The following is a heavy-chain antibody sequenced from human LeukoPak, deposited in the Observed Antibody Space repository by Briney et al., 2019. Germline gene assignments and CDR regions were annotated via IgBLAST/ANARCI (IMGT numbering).Heavy chain of an antibody. Sequence: LSLTCSVSGGSISSYYWSWIRQPPGKGLEWVSYISSSGSTIYYADSVKGRFTISRDNAKNSLYLQMNSLRAEDTAVYYCARPYSGYDLGGFGYWGQGTLVTVSS. D-gene: IGHD5-12*01. CDR2: ISSSGSTI. J-gene: IGHJ4*02. CDR1: GGSISSYY. V-gene: IGHV3-11*01. CDR3: ARPYSGYDLGGFGY.